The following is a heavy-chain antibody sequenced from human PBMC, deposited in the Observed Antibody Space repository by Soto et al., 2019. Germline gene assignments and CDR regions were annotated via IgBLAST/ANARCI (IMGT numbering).Heavy chain of an antibody. V-gene: IGHV3-23*01. Sequence: PGGSLRLSCVASGFSFGTYAMSWVRQAPGKGLEWVSAISGSGGSTYYADSVKGRFTISRDNSKNTLYLQMNSLRAEDTAVYYCAKGPARFLEWLLSNFDYWGQGTLVTVSS. CDR1: GFSFGTYA. J-gene: IGHJ4*02. CDR3: AKGPARFLEWLLSNFDY. CDR2: ISGSGGST. D-gene: IGHD3-3*01.